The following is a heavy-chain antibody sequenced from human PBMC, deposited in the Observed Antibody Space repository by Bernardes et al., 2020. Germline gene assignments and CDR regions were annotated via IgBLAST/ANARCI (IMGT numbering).Heavy chain of an antibody. V-gene: IGHV3-48*02. CDR2: ISSSSSTI. J-gene: IGHJ6*04. D-gene: IGHD3-16*01. Sequence: GGSLRLSCAASGFTFSSYSMNWVRQAPGKGLEWVSYISSSSSTIYYADSVKGRFTISRDNAKNSLYLQMNSLRDEDTAVYYCARVGLKRNYYYYGMDVWGKGTTVTVSS. CDR3: ARVGLKRNYYYYGMDV. CDR1: GFTFSSYS.